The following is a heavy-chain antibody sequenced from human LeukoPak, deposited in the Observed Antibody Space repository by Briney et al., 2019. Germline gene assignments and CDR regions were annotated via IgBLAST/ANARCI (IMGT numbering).Heavy chain of an antibody. CDR1: GYSSTTYW. CDR3: ARRHVYNYFFDY. D-gene: IGHD5-24*01. J-gene: IGHJ4*02. CDR2: IYPGDSET. Sequence: PGASLKISCKCSGYSSTTYWIGWVRPMPGKGLEWMGIIYPGDSETRYSPSFQGQVTISADKSISTAYLQWSSLKASDTAMYYCARRHVYNYFFDYWGQGTLVTVSS. V-gene: IGHV5-51*01.